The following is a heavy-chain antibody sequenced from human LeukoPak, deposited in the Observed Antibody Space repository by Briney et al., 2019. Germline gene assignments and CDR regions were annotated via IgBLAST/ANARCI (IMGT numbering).Heavy chain of an antibody. Sequence: GGSLRLSCAASGFTFDDYTMHWVRQAPGKGLEWVSLISWDGGSTYYADSVKGRFTISRDNSKNSLYLQMNSLRTEDTALYYCAKGLWFGESPGGDFFDYWGQGTLVTVSS. CDR3: AKGLWFGESPGGDFFDY. J-gene: IGHJ4*02. V-gene: IGHV3-43*01. CDR1: GFTFDDYT. CDR2: ISWDGGST. D-gene: IGHD3-10*01.